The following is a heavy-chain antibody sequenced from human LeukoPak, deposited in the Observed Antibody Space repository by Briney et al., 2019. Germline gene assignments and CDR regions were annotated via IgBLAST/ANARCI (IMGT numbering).Heavy chain of an antibody. CDR2: IYPGDSDT. CDR1: GYSFTSYW. Sequence: GESLKISCKGSGYSFTSYWIGWVRQMPGKGLEWMGIIYPGDSDTRYSPSFQGQVTISADKSISTAYLQWSSLKASDTAMYYCARPQSSGWYSDDAFDIWGQGTMVTVSS. J-gene: IGHJ3*02. V-gene: IGHV5-51*01. CDR3: ARPQSSGWYSDDAFDI. D-gene: IGHD6-19*01.